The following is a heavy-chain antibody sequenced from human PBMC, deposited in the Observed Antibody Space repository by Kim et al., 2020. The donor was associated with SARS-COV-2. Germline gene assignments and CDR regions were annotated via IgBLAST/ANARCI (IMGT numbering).Heavy chain of an antibody. CDR1: GFSFRSHY. CDR2: ILTDGSADGSFT. V-gene: IGHV3-74*01. J-gene: IGHJ4*02. D-gene: IGHD2-2*01. Sequence: GGSLRLSCAASGFSFRSHYMHWVRQAPGKGLVWVSRILTDGSADGSFTNYADSVKGRFTISRDDAKNTLYLQMDSLRAEDTAVYFCARGGCSSTSCLDYWGQGTLVTVSS. CDR3: ARGGCSSTSCLDY.